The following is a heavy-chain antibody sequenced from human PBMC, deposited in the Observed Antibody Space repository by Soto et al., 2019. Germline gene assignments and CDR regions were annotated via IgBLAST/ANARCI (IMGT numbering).Heavy chain of an antibody. Sequence: QVQLVESGGGLVKPGGSLRLSCAASGFTFSDYYMSWLRQAPGKGLEWVSYISSSGSTIYYADFVKGRVTISRDNAKNSLYMQRNSRRAEDTAVYYCARAVAGTAAYYSHFCYRDVWGKGSTVTVSS. J-gene: IGHJ6*03. CDR2: ISSSGSTI. D-gene: IGHD6-19*01. CDR1: GFTFSDYY. CDR3: ARAVAGTAAYYSHFCYRDV. V-gene: IGHV3-11*01.